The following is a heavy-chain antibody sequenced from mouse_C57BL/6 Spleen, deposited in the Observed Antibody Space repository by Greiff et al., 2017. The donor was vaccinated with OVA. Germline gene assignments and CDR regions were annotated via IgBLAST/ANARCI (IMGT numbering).Heavy chain of an antibody. CDR2: IYPRSGNT. J-gene: IGHJ1*03. Sequence: VKLVESGAELARPGASVKLSCKASGYTFTSYGISWVKQRTGQGLEWIGEIYPRSGNTYYNEKFKGKATLTADKSSSTAYMELRSLTSEDSAVYFCARFLNWDWYFDVWGTGTTVTVSS. V-gene: IGHV1-81*01. D-gene: IGHD4-1*01. CDR3: ARFLNWDWYFDV. CDR1: GYTFTSYG.